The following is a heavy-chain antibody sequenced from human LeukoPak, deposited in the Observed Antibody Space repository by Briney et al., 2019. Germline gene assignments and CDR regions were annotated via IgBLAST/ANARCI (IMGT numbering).Heavy chain of an antibody. D-gene: IGHD2-21*02. J-gene: IGHJ3*02. Sequence: ASVKVSCKASGYTFTSYHLHWVRQAPGQGLEWMGIINPSGGSPNYAQKFQGRVTMTRDMSTSTVNMELSRLRSDDTAVYYCARGDHDAFDIWGQGTMVTVSS. CDR2: INPSGGSP. V-gene: IGHV1-46*01. CDR1: GYTFTSYH. CDR3: ARGDHDAFDI.